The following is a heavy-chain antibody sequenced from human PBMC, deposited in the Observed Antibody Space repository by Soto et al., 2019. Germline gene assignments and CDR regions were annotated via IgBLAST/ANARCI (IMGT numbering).Heavy chain of an antibody. CDR2: IYYSGST. D-gene: IGHD6-19*01. V-gene: IGHV4-31*03. CDR1: GGSISSGGYY. CDR3: ARLEGGSGGTFDY. Sequence: SETLSLTCTVSGGSISSGGYYWSWIRQHPGKGLEWIGYIYYSGSTYYNPSLKSRVTISVDTSKNQFSLKLSSVTAADTAVYYCARLEGGSGGTFDYWGQGTLVTVSS. J-gene: IGHJ4*02.